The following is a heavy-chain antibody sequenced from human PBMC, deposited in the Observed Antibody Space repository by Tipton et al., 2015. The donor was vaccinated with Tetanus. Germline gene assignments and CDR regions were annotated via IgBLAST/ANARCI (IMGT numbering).Heavy chain of an antibody. D-gene: IGHD2-8*01. CDR1: GYTFSTYD. Sequence: QSGAEVKKPGASVKVACKASGYTFSTYDINWVRQAAGQGLEWMGWMNPNSANTAYAQKFQGRVTMTSDTATGTAYMELSRLRSDDTAVYYCAGGSCTNRGVCYGYYLDYWGQGTLLTVSS. J-gene: IGHJ4*02. CDR3: AGGSCTNRGVCYGYYLDY. CDR2: MNPNSANT. V-gene: IGHV1-8*01.